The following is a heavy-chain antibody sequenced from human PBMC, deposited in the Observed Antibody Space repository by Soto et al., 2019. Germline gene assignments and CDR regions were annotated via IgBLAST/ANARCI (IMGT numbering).Heavy chain of an antibody. Sequence: PGGSLRLSCAASGFTFSSDAMSWVRQDPGKGLEWVSAISGSGDSTYYADSVKGRFTISRDNSKNTLYLQMNSLGAEDTAVYYCAKGGVYSYGPSRYFDYWGQGTLVTVAS. V-gene: IGHV3-23*01. CDR3: AKGGVYSYGPSRYFDY. J-gene: IGHJ4*02. D-gene: IGHD5-18*01. CDR1: GFTFSSDA. CDR2: ISGSGDST.